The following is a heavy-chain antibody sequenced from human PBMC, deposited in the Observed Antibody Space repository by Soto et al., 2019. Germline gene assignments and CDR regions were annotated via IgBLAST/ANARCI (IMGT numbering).Heavy chain of an antibody. Sequence: SETLSLTCTVSGGSISSYYWSWIRQPPGKGLEWIGYIYYSGSTNYNPSLKSRVTISVDTSKNQFSLKLSSVTAADTAVYYCAGNLAAAGTVDYWGQGTLVTVSS. CDR3: AGNLAAAGTVDY. V-gene: IGHV4-59*01. CDR1: GGSISSYY. D-gene: IGHD6-13*01. CDR2: IYYSGST. J-gene: IGHJ4*02.